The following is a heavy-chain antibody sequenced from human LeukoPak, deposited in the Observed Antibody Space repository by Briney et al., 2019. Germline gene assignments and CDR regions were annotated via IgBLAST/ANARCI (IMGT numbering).Heavy chain of an antibody. D-gene: IGHD6-19*01. V-gene: IGHV3-64*01. CDR1: GFTFSSYA. CDR3: ARDFLGFSSVAGLNY. CDR2: ISSNGGST. J-gene: IGHJ4*02. Sequence: GGSLRLSCAASGFTFSSYAMHWVRQAPGKGLEYVSAISSNGGSTYYANSVKGRFTISRDNSKNTLYLQMGSLRAEDMAVYYCARDFLGFSSVAGLNYWGQGTLVTVSS.